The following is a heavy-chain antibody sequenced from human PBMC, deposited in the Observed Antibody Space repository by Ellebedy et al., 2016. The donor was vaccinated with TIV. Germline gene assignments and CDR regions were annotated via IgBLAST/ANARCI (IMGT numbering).Heavy chain of an antibody. D-gene: IGHD2-15*01. CDR1: GGTFSSYA. CDR2: IIPVFGTA. CDR3: AAAATDAFDI. J-gene: IGHJ3*02. Sequence: AASVKVSCKASGGTFSSYAISWVRQAPGQGLEWMGGIIPVFGTANYAQKFQGRVTINADESPSTAYMELSSLRSEDTAVYYCAAAATDAFDIWGQGTMVTVSS. V-gene: IGHV1-69*13.